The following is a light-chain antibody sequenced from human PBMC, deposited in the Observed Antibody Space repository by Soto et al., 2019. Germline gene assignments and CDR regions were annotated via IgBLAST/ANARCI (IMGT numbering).Light chain of an antibody. CDR3: SSFAGGNNVI. J-gene: IGLJ2*01. CDR1: SRDVGGYNY. CDR2: EVN. Sequence: QSALTQPPSASGSPGQSVTISCSGTSRDVGGYNYVSWYQQHPGKAPKFLIYEVNRRPSGVPDRFSGSKSGNTASLTVSGLQAEDEADYYCSSFAGGNNVIFGGGTKVTVL. V-gene: IGLV2-8*01.